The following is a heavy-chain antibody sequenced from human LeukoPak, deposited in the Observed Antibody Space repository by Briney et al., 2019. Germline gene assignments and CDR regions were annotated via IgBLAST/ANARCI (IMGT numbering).Heavy chain of an antibody. V-gene: IGHV5-51*01. D-gene: IGHD2-15*01. Sequence: GESLKISCKGSGYSFTSYWIGWVRQMPGKGLEWMGIIYPGDSDTRYSPSFQGQVTISADKSISTAYLQWSSLKASDTAMYYCAIPNPYYCNGGSCYHPSFDYWGQGTLVTVSS. CDR2: IYPGDSDT. J-gene: IGHJ4*02. CDR3: AIPNPYYCNGGSCYHPSFDY. CDR1: GYSFTSYW.